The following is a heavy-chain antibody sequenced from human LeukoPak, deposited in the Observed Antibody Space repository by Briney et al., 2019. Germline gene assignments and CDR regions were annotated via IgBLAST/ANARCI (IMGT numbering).Heavy chain of an antibody. Sequence: SETLSLTCTVSGGSISSYYWSWIRQPPGKGLEWIGYIYYSGSTNYNPSLKSRVTISVDTSKNQFSLKLSSVTAADTAVYYCARSAFFYYDSSGYLRGDAFDIWGQGTMVTVSS. V-gene: IGHV4-59*01. CDR1: GGSISSYY. D-gene: IGHD3-22*01. J-gene: IGHJ3*02. CDR3: ARSAFFYYDSSGYLRGDAFDI. CDR2: IYYSGST.